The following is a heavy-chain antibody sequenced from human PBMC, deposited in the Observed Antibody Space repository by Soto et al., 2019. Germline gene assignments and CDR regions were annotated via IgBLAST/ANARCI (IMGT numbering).Heavy chain of an antibody. Sequence: ASVKVSCKASGYTFTSYYMHWVRQAPGQGLEWMGIINPSGGSTSYAQNFQGRVTMTRDTSTSTVYMELSSLRSEDTAVYYCARVGPHDAFDIWGQGTMVTVSS. V-gene: IGHV1-46*01. J-gene: IGHJ3*02. CDR2: INPSGGST. CDR3: ARVGPHDAFDI. CDR1: GYTFTSYY. D-gene: IGHD3-10*01.